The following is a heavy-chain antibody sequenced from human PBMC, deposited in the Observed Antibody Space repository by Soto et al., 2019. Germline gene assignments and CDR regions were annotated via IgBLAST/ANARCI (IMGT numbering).Heavy chain of an antibody. CDR1: GYTFTSYY. V-gene: IGHV1-46*03. CDR3: ARAYQPDHTRYYYCYMDV. Sequence: QVQLVQSGAEVKKPGASVKVSCKASGYTFTSYYMHWVRQAPGQGLEWMGIINPSGGSTSYAQKLQGRVTMTRDTSTSTVYMELSSLRSEDTAVYYCARAYQPDHTRYYYCYMDVWGKGTTVTVSS. CDR2: INPSGGST. D-gene: IGHD2-2*01. J-gene: IGHJ6*03.